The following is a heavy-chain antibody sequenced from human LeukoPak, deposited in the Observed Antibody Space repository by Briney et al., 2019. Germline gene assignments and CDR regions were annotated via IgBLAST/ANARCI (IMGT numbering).Heavy chain of an antibody. J-gene: IGHJ4*02. Sequence: PGGSLRLSCAASRFTFSSYGMHWVRQAPGKGLEWVAVISYDGSNKYYADSVKGRFTISRDNSKNTLYLQMNSLRAEDTAVYYCAKDSGGGYYDSSGYFDYWGQGTLVTVSS. CDR1: RFTFSSYG. D-gene: IGHD3-22*01. V-gene: IGHV3-30*18. CDR3: AKDSGGGYYDSSGYFDY. CDR2: ISYDGSNK.